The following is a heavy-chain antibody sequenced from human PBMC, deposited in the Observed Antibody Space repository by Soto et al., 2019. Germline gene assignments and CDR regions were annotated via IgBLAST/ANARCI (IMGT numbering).Heavy chain of an antibody. CDR2: IDPSDSYT. J-gene: IGHJ6*02. D-gene: IGHD3-10*01. V-gene: IGHV5-10-1*01. CDR3: ARNDLLWFGELHGDGMDV. Sequence: PVESRRISCKGSGYSFTSYWVSWVRQMPGKGLEWMGRIDPSDSYTNYSPSFQGHVTISADKSISTAYLQWSSLKASDTAMYYCARNDLLWFGELHGDGMDVWGQGTTVTVSS. CDR1: GYSFTSYW.